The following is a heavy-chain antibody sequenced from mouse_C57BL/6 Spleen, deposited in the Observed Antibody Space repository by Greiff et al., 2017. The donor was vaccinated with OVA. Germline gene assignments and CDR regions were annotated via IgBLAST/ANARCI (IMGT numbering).Heavy chain of an antibody. D-gene: IGHD1-1*01. J-gene: IGHJ4*01. CDR2: ISDGGSYT. CDR1: GFTFSSYA. CDR3: ARGPFTTVVAYYAMDY. Sequence: EVKVVESGGGLVKPGGSLNLSCAASGFTFSSYAMSWVRQTPEKRLEWVATISDGGSYTYYPDNVKGRFTISRDNAKNNLYLQMSHLKSEDTAMYYCARGPFTTVVAYYAMDYWGQGTSVTVSS. V-gene: IGHV5-4*03.